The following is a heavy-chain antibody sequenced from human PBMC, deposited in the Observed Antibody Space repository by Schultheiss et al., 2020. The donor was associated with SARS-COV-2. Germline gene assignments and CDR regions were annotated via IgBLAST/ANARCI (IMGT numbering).Heavy chain of an antibody. J-gene: IGHJ4*02. CDR3: ARAAVTTLPYFDY. CDR1: GGSISSGGYY. D-gene: IGHD4-17*01. V-gene: IGHV4-61*08. Sequence: SETLSLTCTVSGGSISSGGYYWSWIRQHPGKGLEWIGYIYYSGSTNYNPSLKSRVTISVDTSKNQFSLKLSSVTAADTAVYYCARAAVTTLPYFDYWGQGTLVTVSS. CDR2: IYYSGST.